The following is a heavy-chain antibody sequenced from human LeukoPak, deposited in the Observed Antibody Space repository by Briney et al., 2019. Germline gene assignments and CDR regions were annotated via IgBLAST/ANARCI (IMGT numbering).Heavy chain of an antibody. CDR2: IYSGGST. V-gene: IGHV3-66*01. CDR1: GFTVSSNY. J-gene: IGHJ4*02. Sequence: GGSLRLSCAASGFTVSSNYMSWVRQAPGKGLEWVSVIYSGGSTYYADSVKGRFTISRDSARNSLYLQMSSLRAEDSAVYFCAAERSCGSFSCGAYYFESWGQGTLVTVSS. D-gene: IGHD2-21*01. CDR3: AAERSCGSFSCGAYYFES.